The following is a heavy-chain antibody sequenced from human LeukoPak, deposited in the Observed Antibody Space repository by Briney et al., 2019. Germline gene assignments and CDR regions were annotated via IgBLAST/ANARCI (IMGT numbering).Heavy chain of an antibody. CDR2: IYYSGST. CDR1: GGSISSSSYY. J-gene: IGHJ4*02. Sequence: SETLSLTCTVSGGSISSSSYYWGWIRQPPGKGLEWIRSIYYSGSTYYNPSLKSRVTISVDTSKNQFSLKLSSVTAADTAVYYCASPPSGYWGQGTLVTVSS. CDR3: ASPPSGY. V-gene: IGHV4-39*01.